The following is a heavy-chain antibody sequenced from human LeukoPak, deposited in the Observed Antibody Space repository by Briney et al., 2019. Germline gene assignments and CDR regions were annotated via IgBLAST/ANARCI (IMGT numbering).Heavy chain of an antibody. CDR2: IYPGDSDT. CDR3: ARGVPAATVSFDY. V-gene: IGHV5-51*01. CDR1: GYSFTNYW. D-gene: IGHD2-2*01. Sequence: SGESLKISCKGSGYSFTNYWIAWVRQMPGKGLEWMGIIYPGDSDTRYSPSFQGQVTISADKSISTAYLQWSSLKASDTAMYYCARGVPAATVSFDYWGQGTLVTVSS. J-gene: IGHJ4*02.